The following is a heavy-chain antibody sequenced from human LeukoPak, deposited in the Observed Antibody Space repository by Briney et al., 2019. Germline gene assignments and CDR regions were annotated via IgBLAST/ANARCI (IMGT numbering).Heavy chain of an antibody. D-gene: IGHD3-10*01. CDR2: IYYSGST. CDR3: ARVPPREYYGSGSYYILEFDY. J-gene: IGHJ4*02. Sequence: SETLSLTCAVSGDSISSGSYSWSWIRQPPGKGLEWIGHIYYSGSTNYNPSLKSRVTISVDTSMNQLSLKLSSVTAADTGVYYCARVPPREYYGSGSYYILEFDYWGQGTLVTVSS. V-gene: IGHV4-61*01. CDR1: GDSISSGSYS.